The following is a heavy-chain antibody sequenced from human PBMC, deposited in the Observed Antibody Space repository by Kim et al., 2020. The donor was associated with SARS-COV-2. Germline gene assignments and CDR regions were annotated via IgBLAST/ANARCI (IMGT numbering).Heavy chain of an antibody. CDR2: ISWNSGSI. J-gene: IGHJ2*01. V-gene: IGHV3-9*01. D-gene: IGHD6-13*01. CDR1: GFTFDDYA. CDR3: AKDSRRGYSSTPGGAAFGL. Sequence: LSLTCAASGFTFDDYAMHWVRQAPGKGLEWVSGISWNSGSIGYADSVKGRFTISRDNAKNSLYLQMNSLRAEDTALYYCAKDSRRGYSSTPGGAAFGLWGRGTLVTVSS.